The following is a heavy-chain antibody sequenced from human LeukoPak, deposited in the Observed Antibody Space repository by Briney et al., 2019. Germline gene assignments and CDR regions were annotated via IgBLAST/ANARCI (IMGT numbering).Heavy chain of an antibody. Sequence: SETLSPTCTVSGGSISSGSYYWSWIRQPAGKGLEWIGRIYTSGSTNYNPSLKSRVTISVDTSKNQFSLKLSSVTAADTAVYYCASSGRKSYGDYEWYFDYWGQGTLVTVSS. CDR1: GGSISSGSYY. V-gene: IGHV4-61*02. CDR2: IYTSGST. D-gene: IGHD4-17*01. J-gene: IGHJ4*02. CDR3: ASSGRKSYGDYEWYFDY.